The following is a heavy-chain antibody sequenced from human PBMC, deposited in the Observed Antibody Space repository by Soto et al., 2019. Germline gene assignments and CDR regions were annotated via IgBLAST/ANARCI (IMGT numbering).Heavy chain of an antibody. Sequence: QVQLVESGGGLVKPGGSLRLSCAASGFSFSDHYMSWIRQAPGKGLEWVSYISPGGDNIHYADSVKGRFTISRDNARNSLYLQMTSLRVEDTAVYYCVGETQWYFNCWGQGTLVTVSS. V-gene: IGHV3-11*01. CDR2: ISPGGDNI. CDR3: VGETQWYFNC. J-gene: IGHJ4*02. CDR1: GFSFSDHY. D-gene: IGHD2-8*01.